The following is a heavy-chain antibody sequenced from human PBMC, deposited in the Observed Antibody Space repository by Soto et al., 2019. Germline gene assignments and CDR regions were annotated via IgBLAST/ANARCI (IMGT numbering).Heavy chain of an antibody. J-gene: IGHJ4*02. V-gene: IGHV1-69*13. Sequence: SVKVSCKASGGTFSSYAISWVRQAPGQGLEWMGGIIPIFGTANYAQKFQGRVTITADESTSTAYMELSSLRSEDTAVYYCEREEIACSGGSCYSVFDYWGQG. CDR3: EREEIACSGGSCYSVFDY. CDR1: GGTFSSYA. D-gene: IGHD2-15*01. CDR2: IIPIFGTA.